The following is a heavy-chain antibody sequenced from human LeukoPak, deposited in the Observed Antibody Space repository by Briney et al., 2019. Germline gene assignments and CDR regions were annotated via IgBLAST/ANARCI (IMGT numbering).Heavy chain of an antibody. CDR3: ARDKRNYGDY. CDR2: ISYDGSNK. CDR1: GFTFSSYA. J-gene: IGHJ4*02. V-gene: IGHV3-30-3*01. Sequence: GSRRLSCAASGFTFSSYAMHWVSQAPGKGLEWVAVISYDGSNKYYADSVKGRFTISRDNSKNTLYLQMNSLRAEDTAVYYCARDKRNYGDYWGQGTLVTVSS.